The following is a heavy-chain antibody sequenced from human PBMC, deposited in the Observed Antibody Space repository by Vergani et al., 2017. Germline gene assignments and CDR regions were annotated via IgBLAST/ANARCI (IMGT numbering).Heavy chain of an antibody. J-gene: IGHJ6*02. CDR3: ARDFASGYSSSWYGDYYYYGMDV. CDR2: IKSDGRT. V-gene: IGHV3-66*02. CDR1: GFRVTTYY. D-gene: IGHD6-13*01. Sequence: VELLESGGGLAQPGGSLRVSCSASGFRVTTYYMSWVRQAPGKGLEWVSVIKSDGRTSYAESVRGRFTISRDTSRNAVYLQMNILRVEDTAVYYCARDFASGYSSSWYGDYYYYGMDVWGQGTTVTVSS.